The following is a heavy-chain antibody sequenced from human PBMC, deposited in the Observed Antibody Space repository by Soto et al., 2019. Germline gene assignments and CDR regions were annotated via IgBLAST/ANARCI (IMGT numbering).Heavy chain of an antibody. J-gene: IGHJ5*02. Sequence: TLSLTCAVSGYSISSGYYWGWIRQPPGKGLEWIGEINHSGSTSYNPSLKSRVTISVDTSKNQFSLKLSSVTAADTAVYYCARGVEYCSSTSCLANNWFDPWGQGTLVTVSS. CDR3: ARGVEYCSSTSCLANNWFDP. V-gene: IGHV4-38-2*01. CDR1: GYSISSGYY. D-gene: IGHD2-2*01. CDR2: INHSGST.